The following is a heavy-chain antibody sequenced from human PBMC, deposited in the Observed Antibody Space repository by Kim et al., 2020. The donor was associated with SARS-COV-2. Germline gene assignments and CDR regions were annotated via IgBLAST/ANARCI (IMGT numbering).Heavy chain of an antibody. CDR2: ISGSGGST. CDR3: ANTRGGIAAAGTAAFDI. V-gene: IGHV3-23*01. Sequence: GGSLRLSCAASGFTFSSYAMSWVRQAPGKGLEWVSAISGSGGSTYYADSVKGRFTISRDNSKNTLYLQMNSLRAEDTAVYYCANTRGGIAAAGTAAFDIWGQGTMVTVSS. J-gene: IGHJ3*02. CDR1: GFTFSSYA. D-gene: IGHD6-13*01.